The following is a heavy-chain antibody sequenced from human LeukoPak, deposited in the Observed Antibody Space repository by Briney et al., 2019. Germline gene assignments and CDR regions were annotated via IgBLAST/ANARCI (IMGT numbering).Heavy chain of an antibody. CDR2: IRYDGSNK. CDR1: GFTFSSYG. V-gene: IGHV3-30*02. J-gene: IGHJ3*02. D-gene: IGHD6-13*01. Sequence: GGSLRLSCAASGFTFSSYGMHWVRQAPGKGLEWVAFIRYDGSNKYYADSVRGRFTISRDNSKNTLSLQMNSLRAEDTAVYYCATHRSSWYQPRWGAFDIWGQGTMVTVSS. CDR3: ATHRSSWYQPRWGAFDI.